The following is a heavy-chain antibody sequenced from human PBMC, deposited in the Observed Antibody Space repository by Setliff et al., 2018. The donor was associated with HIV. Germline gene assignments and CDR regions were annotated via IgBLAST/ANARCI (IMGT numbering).Heavy chain of an antibody. CDR1: GYTFTSNS. CDR3: AREVVVAGVHYYNMDV. V-gene: IGHV7-4-1*02. Sequence: ASVKVSCKTSGYTFTSNSLSWVRQAPGQGLEWMGWINTNTGNPAYAQGFTGRFVFSLDTSVSTAYLQISSLKAEDTAVYYCAREVVVAGVHYYNMDVWGKGTTVTVSS. D-gene: IGHD2-15*01. CDR2: INTNTGNP. J-gene: IGHJ6*03.